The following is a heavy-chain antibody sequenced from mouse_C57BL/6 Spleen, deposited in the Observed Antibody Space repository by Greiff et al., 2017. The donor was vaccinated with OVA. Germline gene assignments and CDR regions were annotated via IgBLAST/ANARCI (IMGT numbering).Heavy chain of an antibody. D-gene: IGHD2-2*01. CDR2: IDPSDSET. Sequence: VQLQQPGAELVRPGSSVKLSCKASGYTFTSYWMHWVKQRPIQGLEWIGNIDPSDSETHYNQKFKDKATLTVDKSSSTDYMQLSSLTSEGSAVDYCARGGGYDYYFDYWGHGTTLTVS. CDR1: GYTFTSYW. V-gene: IGHV1-52*01. CDR3: ARGGGYDYYFDY. J-gene: IGHJ2*01.